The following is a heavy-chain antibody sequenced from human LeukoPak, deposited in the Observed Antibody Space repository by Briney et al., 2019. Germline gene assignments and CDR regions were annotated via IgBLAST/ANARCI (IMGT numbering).Heavy chain of an antibody. J-gene: IGHJ6*02. CDR1: GYTFTGYY. V-gene: IGHV1-2*04. Sequence: GASVKVSCKASGYTFTGYYMHWVRQAPGQGLEWMGWINPNSGGTNYAQKSQGWVTMTRDTSISTAYMELSRLRSDDTAVYYCARGGCSSTSCPDYYYYYGMDVWGQGTTVTVSS. D-gene: IGHD2-2*01. CDR2: INPNSGGT. CDR3: ARGGCSSTSCPDYYYYYGMDV.